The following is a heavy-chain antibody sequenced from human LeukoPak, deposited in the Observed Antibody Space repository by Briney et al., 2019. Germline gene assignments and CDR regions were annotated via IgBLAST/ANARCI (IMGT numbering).Heavy chain of an antibody. CDR2: MNPNSGNT. D-gene: IGHD6-13*01. V-gene: IGHV1-8*01. CDR3: ARGIAAAGTWWFDP. CDR1: GYTFTSYD. J-gene: IGHJ5*02. Sequence: ASVKVSCTASGYTFTSYDINWVRQATGQGLEWMGWMNPNSGNTGYAQKFQGRVTMTRNTSISTAYMELSSLRSEDTAVYYCARGIAAAGTWWFDPWGQGTLVTVSS.